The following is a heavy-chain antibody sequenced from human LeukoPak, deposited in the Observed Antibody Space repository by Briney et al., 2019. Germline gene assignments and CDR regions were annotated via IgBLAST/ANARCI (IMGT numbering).Heavy chain of an antibody. CDR3: AKREADYGDYVYFQH. CDR1: GFTFSSYG. V-gene: IGHV3-30*18. Sequence: PGGSLRLSCAASGFTFSSYGMHWDRQAPGKGLEWVAVISYDGSNKYYADSVKGRFTISRDNSKNTLHLQMNSLRAEDTAVYYCAKREADYGDYVYFQHWGQGTLVTVSS. CDR2: ISYDGSNK. D-gene: IGHD4-17*01. J-gene: IGHJ1*01.